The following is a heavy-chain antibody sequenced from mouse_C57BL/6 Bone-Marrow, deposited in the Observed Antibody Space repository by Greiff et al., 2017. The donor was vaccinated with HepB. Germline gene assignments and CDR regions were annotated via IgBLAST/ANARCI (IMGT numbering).Heavy chain of an antibody. J-gene: IGHJ4*01. CDR2: INPDSSTI. CDR3: ARHYSNYGYYAMDY. Sequence: EVQLVESGGGLVQPGGSLKLSCAASGFAFSRYWMSWVRRAPGKGLEWIGEINPDSSTINYAPSLKDKFIISRDNAKNTLYLQLSKVRSEDAALYYCARHYSNYGYYAMDYWGQGTSVTVSS. D-gene: IGHD2-5*01. CDR1: GFAFSRYW. V-gene: IGHV4-1*01.